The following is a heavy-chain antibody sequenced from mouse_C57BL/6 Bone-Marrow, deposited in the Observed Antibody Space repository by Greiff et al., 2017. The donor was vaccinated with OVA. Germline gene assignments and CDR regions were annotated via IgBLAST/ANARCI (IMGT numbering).Heavy chain of an antibody. CDR1: GFTFSDFY. D-gene: IGHD2-3*01. CDR3: ARDADGYCHAMDY. Sequence: EVQLVESGGGLVQSGRSLRLSCATSGFTFSDFYMEWDRQAPGKGLGWIAASRNKADDYTTEYSASVKGRFIVSRDTSQSILYLQMNALRAEDTAIYYCARDADGYCHAMDYWGQGTSVTVSS. V-gene: IGHV7-1*01. J-gene: IGHJ4*01. CDR2: SRNKADDYTT.